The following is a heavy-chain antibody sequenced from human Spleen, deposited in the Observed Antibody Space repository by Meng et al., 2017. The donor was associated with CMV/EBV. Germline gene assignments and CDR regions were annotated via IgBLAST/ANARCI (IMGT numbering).Heavy chain of an antibody. V-gene: IGHV3-21*06. CDR1: GFTFSSYF. Sequence: LSCAASGFTFSSYFISGVRQAPGKGMEWVSSISGSSNYIYYADSLKGRFTISRDNAKNSLYLQMNSLRAEDTAVYYCARHYDSNWFDSWGQGTLVTVSS. J-gene: IGHJ5*01. CDR2: ISGSSNYI. CDR3: ARHYDSNWFDS. D-gene: IGHD3-3*01.